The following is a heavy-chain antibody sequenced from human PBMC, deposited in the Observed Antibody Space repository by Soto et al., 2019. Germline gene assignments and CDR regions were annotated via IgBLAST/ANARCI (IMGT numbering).Heavy chain of an antibody. CDR1: GFTFSSYA. J-gene: IGHJ6*03. CDR3: ARDVVPAAGYYYYYMDV. CDR2: ISSNGGST. Sequence: VGSLRLSCAASGFTFSSYAMHWVRQAPGKGLEYVSAISSNGGSTYYANSVKGRFTISRDNSKNTLYLQMGSLRAEDMAVYYCARDVVPAAGYYYYYMDVWGKGTTVTVSS. V-gene: IGHV3-64*01. D-gene: IGHD2-2*01.